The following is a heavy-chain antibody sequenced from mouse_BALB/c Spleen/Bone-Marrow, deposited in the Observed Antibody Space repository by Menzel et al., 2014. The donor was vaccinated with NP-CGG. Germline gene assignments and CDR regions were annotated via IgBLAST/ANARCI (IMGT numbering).Heavy chain of an antibody. CDR1: GFDFSRYW. V-gene: IGHV4-1*02. Sequence: EVQLVESGGGLVQPGVSLKLSCAASGFDFSRYWMGWVRQAPGKGLGWIGEINPDSTTINYTPSLKYKFIISRDNAKNTLFLQMSNVRSEDTALYYCARLGYYGGFAYWGQGTLVTVSA. CDR3: ARLGYYGGFAY. J-gene: IGHJ3*01. CDR2: INPDSTTI. D-gene: IGHD2-3*01.